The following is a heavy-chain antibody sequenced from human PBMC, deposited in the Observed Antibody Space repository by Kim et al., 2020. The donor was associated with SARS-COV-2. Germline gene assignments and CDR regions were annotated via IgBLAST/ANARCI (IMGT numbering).Heavy chain of an antibody. J-gene: IGHJ4*02. D-gene: IGHD6-19*01. CDR3: AKEGTVAVFFGQDY. Sequence: ADSVKGRFTISRDNSKNTLYLQMNSLRAEDTAVYYCAKEGTVAVFFGQDYWGQGTLVTVSS. V-gene: IGHV3-23*01.